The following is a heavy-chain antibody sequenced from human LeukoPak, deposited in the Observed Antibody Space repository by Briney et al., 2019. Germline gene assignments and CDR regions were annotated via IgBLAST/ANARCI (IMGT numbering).Heavy chain of an antibody. CDR1: GFTFSSYG. Sequence: GGSLRLSCAASGFTFSSYGMHWVRQAPGKGLEWVAVISYDGSNKYYADSVKGRFTISRDNSKNTLYLQMNSLRAEDTAVYYCAKTLGDDYYYYGMDVWGQGTTVTVS. V-gene: IGHV3-30*18. D-gene: IGHD4-17*01. J-gene: IGHJ6*02. CDR2: ISYDGSNK. CDR3: AKTLGDDYYYYGMDV.